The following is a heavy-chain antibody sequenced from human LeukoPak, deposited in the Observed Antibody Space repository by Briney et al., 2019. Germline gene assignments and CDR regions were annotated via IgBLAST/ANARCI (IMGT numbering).Heavy chain of an antibody. CDR3: ARAEYYYVLDY. V-gene: IGHV4-34*01. J-gene: IGHJ4*02. CDR2: INHSGST. Sequence: SETLSLTCAVYGGSFSGYYWSWIRQPPGKGLEWIGEINHSGSTNYNPSLKSRVTISVDTSKNQFSLKLSSVTAADTAVYYCARAEYYYVLDYWGQGTLVTVSS. CDR1: GGSFSGYY. D-gene: IGHD3-10*02.